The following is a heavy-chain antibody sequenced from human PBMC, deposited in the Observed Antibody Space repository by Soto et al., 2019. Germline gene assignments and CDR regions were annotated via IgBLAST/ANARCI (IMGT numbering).Heavy chain of an antibody. Sequence: SETLSLTCTVSGGSISSSSYYWGWIRQPPGKGLEWIGSIYYSGSTYYNPSLKSRVTISVDTSKNQFSLKLSSVTAADTAVYYRARHNYGSGSTYFDYWGQGTLVTVSS. CDR1: GGSISSSSYY. V-gene: IGHV4-39*01. CDR2: IYYSGST. CDR3: ARHNYGSGSTYFDY. D-gene: IGHD3-10*01. J-gene: IGHJ4*02.